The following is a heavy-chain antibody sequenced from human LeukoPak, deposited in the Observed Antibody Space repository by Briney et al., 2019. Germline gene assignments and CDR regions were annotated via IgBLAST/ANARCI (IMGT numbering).Heavy chain of an antibody. CDR3: AKDPPIVIVPAATYFDY. J-gene: IGHJ4*02. CDR2: ISGSGDNT. CDR1: GFTVSSKD. V-gene: IGHV3-23*01. Sequence: GGSLRLSCTASGFTVSSKDMSWVRQAPGKGLEWVSAISGSGDNTYYADSVKGRFTISRDNSKNTLYLQMNNLRAEDTAVYYCAKDPPIVIVPAATYFDYWGQGTLVTVSS. D-gene: IGHD2-2*01.